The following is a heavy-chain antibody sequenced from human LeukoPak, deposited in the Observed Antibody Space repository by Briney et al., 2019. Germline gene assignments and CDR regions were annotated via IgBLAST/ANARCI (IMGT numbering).Heavy chain of an antibody. CDR2: IKQDGSEK. Sequence: PGGSLRLSCAASGFTSSSYWMSWVRQAPGKGLEWVANIKQDGSEKYYVDPVKGRFTISRDNAKNSLYLQMNSLRAEDTAVYYCARERVEYSSSCFDYWGQGTLVTVSS. D-gene: IGHD6-13*01. V-gene: IGHV3-7*01. J-gene: IGHJ4*02. CDR1: GFTSSSYW. CDR3: ARERVEYSSSCFDY.